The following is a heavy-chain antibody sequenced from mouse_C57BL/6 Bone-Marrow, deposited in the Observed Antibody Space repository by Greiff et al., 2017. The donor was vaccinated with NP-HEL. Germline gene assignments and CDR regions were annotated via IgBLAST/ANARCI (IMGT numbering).Heavy chain of an antibody. Sequence: VQLQQPGAELVRPGSSVKLSCKASGYTFTSYWMHWVKQRPIQGLEWIGNIDPSDSETHYNQKFKDKATLTVDKSSSTAYMQLSSLTSEDSAVYYCARRGEDGESAWFDFEGRGTGITVTA. D-gene: IGHD1-2*01. CDR2: IDPSDSET. J-gene: IGHJ3*01. CDR1: GYTFTSYW. CDR3: ARRGEDGESAWFDF. V-gene: IGHV1-52*01.